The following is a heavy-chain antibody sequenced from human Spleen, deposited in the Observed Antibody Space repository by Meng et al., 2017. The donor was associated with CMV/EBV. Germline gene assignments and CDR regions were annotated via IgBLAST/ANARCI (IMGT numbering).Heavy chain of an antibody. D-gene: IGHD1-1*01. CDR1: GFTFSSYA. V-gene: IGHV3-23*01. Sequence: GESLKISCAASGFTFSSYAMSWVRQAPGKGLEWVSAISGSGGSTYYADSVKGRFTISRDNSKNTLYLQMNSLRAEDTAVYYCAKDQYWNLYYFDYWGHGTLVTVSS. CDR2: ISGSGGST. J-gene: IGHJ4*01. CDR3: AKDQYWNLYYFDY.